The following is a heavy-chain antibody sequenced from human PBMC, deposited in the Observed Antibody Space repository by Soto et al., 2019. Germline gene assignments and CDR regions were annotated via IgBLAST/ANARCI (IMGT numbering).Heavy chain of an antibody. J-gene: IGHJ6*02. CDR1: GYSFTSYW. V-gene: IGHV5-10-1*01. Sequence: ESLKISCKGSGYSFTSYWISWVRQMPGKGLAWMGRIDPSDSYTNYSPSFQGHVTISAVKSINTAYPQWRSMKASDTAMYYCARRYYGMDVWGQGTTVTVSS. CDR3: ARRYYGMDV. CDR2: IDPSDSYT.